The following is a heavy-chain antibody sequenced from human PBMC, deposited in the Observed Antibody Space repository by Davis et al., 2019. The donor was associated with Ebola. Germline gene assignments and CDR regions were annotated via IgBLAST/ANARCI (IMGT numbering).Heavy chain of an antibody. CDR3: ARVAAAGTDY. J-gene: IGHJ4*02. V-gene: IGHV3-11*06. CDR2: ISSSSSYT. Sequence: GGSLRLSCAGSGFTFSVYAMHWIRQAPGKGLEWVSYISSSSSYTNYADSVKGRFTISRDNAKNSLYLQMNSLRAEDTAVYYCARVAAAGTDYWGQGTLVTVSS. CDR1: GFTFSVYA. D-gene: IGHD6-13*01.